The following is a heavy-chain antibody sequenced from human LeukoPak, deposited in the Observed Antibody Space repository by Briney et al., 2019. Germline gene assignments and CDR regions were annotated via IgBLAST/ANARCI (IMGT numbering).Heavy chain of an antibody. J-gene: IGHJ4*02. Sequence: GASVKVSCKASGYSLTSYFMHWVRQAPGQGLEWVGLISPSFGTTTYAQKFQGRVTMTRDMSTSTVHMELTGLTSEDTAVYYCARDPNSEYYFDYWGQGTVVTVSS. CDR3: ARDPNSEYYFDY. CDR2: ISPSFGTT. CDR1: GYSLTSYF. V-gene: IGHV1-46*01. D-gene: IGHD2/OR15-2a*01.